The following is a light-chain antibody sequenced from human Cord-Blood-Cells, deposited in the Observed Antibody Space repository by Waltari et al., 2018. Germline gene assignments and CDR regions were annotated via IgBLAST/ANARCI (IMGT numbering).Light chain of an antibody. V-gene: IGLV2-14*01. J-gene: IGLJ1*01. CDR3: SSYTSSSTYV. CDR2: DVS. CDR1: SSDVGGYKY. Sequence: QSALTQPASVSGSPGPSITISCTGTSSDVGGYKYVSWYQQNPGKAPKHMIYDVSNRPSGVSNRVSGSKSGNTASLTISGLQAEDEADYYCSSYTSSSTYVFGTGTKVTVL.